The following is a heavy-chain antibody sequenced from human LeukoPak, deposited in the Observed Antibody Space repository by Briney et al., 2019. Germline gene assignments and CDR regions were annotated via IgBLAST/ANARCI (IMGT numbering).Heavy chain of an antibody. Sequence: ASVKVSCKTSGFSFHTYGITWVRQAPGQGLVWMGWISTYNGDTNYAQKSHGRVSMTTDTSTNTAYLELRGLRSNDTAVYFCASPAEGAYYFYYMDVWGKGTTVTVS. V-gene: IGHV1-18*01. CDR3: ASPAEGAYYFYYMDV. D-gene: IGHD2-2*01. CDR2: ISTYNGDT. CDR1: GFSFHTYG. J-gene: IGHJ6*03.